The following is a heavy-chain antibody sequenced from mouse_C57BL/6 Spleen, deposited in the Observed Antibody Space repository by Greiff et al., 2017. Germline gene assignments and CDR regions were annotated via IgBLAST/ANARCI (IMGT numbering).Heavy chain of an antibody. Sequence: EVQLQQSGPELVKPGASVKIPCKASGYTFTDYNMDWVKQSHGKSLEWIGDINPNNGGTIYNQKFKGKATLTVDKSSSTAYMELRSLTSEDTAVYYCAREGQLRLRAMDYWGQGTSVTASS. CDR3: AREGQLRLRAMDY. CDR2: INPNNGGT. V-gene: IGHV1-18*01. J-gene: IGHJ4*01. CDR1: GYTFTDYN. D-gene: IGHD3-2*02.